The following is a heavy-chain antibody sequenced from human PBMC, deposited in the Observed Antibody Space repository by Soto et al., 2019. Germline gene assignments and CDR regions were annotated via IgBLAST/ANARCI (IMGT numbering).Heavy chain of an antibody. J-gene: IGHJ4*02. Sequence: ETLSLTCTVSGGSISSISYYWGWIRQPPGKGLEWIGSIYYSGSTYYNPSLKSRVTISVDTSRNQFSLKLSSVTAADTAVYYCASPYYYGSGSYYIHWGQGTLVTVS. CDR1: GGSISSISYY. D-gene: IGHD3-10*01. V-gene: IGHV4-39*01. CDR3: ASPYYYGSGSYYIH. CDR2: IYYSGST.